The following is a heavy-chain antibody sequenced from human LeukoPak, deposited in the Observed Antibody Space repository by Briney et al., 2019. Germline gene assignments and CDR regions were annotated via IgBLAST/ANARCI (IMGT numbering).Heavy chain of an antibody. CDR2: IYYSGST. J-gene: IGHJ3*02. CDR3: ARVSYYDSSGYGAFDT. CDR1: GGSISSGGYY. D-gene: IGHD3-22*01. Sequence: PSQTLSLTCTVSGGSISSGGYYWSWIRQHPGKGLEWIGYIYYSGSTYYNPSLKSRVTISVDTSKNQFSLKLSSVTAADTAVYYCARVSYYDSSGYGAFDTWGQGTMVTVSS. V-gene: IGHV4-31*03.